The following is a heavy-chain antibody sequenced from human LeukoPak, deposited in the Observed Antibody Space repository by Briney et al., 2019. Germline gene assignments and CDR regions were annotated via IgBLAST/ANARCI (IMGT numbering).Heavy chain of an antibody. Sequence: GESLRISCQGSGYSFTSYWITWVRQMPGKGLEWVGMIAPTDSYTNYSPSFQGHVTISVDKSISTAYLQWSSLKASDTAMYFCASGSGTYSPDYWGQGTLVTVSS. CDR3: ASGSGTYSPDY. J-gene: IGHJ4*02. D-gene: IGHD3-10*01. CDR2: IAPTDSYT. CDR1: GYSFTSYW. V-gene: IGHV5-10-1*01.